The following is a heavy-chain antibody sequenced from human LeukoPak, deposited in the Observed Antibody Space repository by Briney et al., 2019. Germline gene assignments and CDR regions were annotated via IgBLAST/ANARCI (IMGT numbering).Heavy chain of an antibody. J-gene: IGHJ3*02. V-gene: IGHV3-7*05. Sequence: GGSLRLSCAASGFTFSDYWMSWVRQAPGKGLEWVANVKQDGSEKYYVDSVKGRCTISRDNAKNSLHLQMNSLRAEDTSVYYCARDPSAFDIWGQGTMVTVSS. CDR2: VKQDGSEK. CDR3: ARDPSAFDI. CDR1: GFTFSDYW.